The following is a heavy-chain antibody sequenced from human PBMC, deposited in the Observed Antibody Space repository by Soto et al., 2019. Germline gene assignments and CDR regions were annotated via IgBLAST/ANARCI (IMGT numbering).Heavy chain of an antibody. D-gene: IGHD3-16*01. J-gene: IGHJ5*02. CDR3: AKQVPVGDCDP. CDR1: GYIFSSSW. V-gene: IGHV5-51*01. Sequence: EVQLVQSGAEVKKPGESLKISCKGSGYIFSSSWIVWVRQMPGKGLEWMGIIHPGDSDTRYSPSFQGRVTVSADKALTPASLQWGGLKASDTAMNYCAKQVPVGDCDPWAQGTLVTFSS. CDR2: IHPGDSDT.